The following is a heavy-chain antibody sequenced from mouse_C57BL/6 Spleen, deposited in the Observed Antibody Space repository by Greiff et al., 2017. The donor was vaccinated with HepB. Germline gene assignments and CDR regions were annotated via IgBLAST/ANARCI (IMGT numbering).Heavy chain of an antibody. CDR1: GYAFSSSW. V-gene: IGHV1-82*01. J-gene: IGHJ2*01. CDR2: IYPGDGDT. D-gene: IGHD2-3*01. CDR3: AREMVKDY. Sequence: VQLQQSGPELVKPGASVKISCKASGYAFSSSWMNWVKQRPGKGLEWIGRIYPGDGDTNYNGKFKGKATLTADKSSSTAYMQLSSLTSEDSAVYFCAREMVKDYWGQGTTLTVSS.